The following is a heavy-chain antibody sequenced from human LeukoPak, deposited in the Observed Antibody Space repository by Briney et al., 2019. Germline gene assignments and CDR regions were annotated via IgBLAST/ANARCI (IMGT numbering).Heavy chain of an antibody. D-gene: IGHD6-19*01. J-gene: IGHJ4*02. V-gene: IGHV1-69*05. Sequence: GASVKVSCKASGYTFTSYGISWVRQAPGQGLEWMGGIIPIFGTANYAQKFQGRVTMTRNTSISTAYMELSSLRSEDTAVYYCARATYSSGWLHLFDYWGQGTLVTVSS. CDR3: ARATYSSGWLHLFDY. CDR1: GYTFTSYG. CDR2: IIPIFGTA.